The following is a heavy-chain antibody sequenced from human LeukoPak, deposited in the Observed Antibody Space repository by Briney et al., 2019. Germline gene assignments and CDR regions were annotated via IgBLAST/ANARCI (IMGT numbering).Heavy chain of an antibody. CDR3: ARTTNWGSSWFDP. J-gene: IGHJ5*02. D-gene: IGHD7-27*01. V-gene: IGHV4-39*01. CDR2: IYYTGNT. Sequence: ASETLSLTCTVSGGSISSNNYYWGWIRQPPGKGLEWIGNIYYTGNTYYNPSLKSRVTISADTSKNQSSLKLSSVTAADTAVYFCARTTNWGSSWFDPWGQGTLVTVSS. CDR1: GGSISSNNYY.